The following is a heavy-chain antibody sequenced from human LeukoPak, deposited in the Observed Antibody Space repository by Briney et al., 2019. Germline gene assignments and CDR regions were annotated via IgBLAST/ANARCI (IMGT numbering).Heavy chain of an antibody. V-gene: IGHV1-18*01. Sequence: ASVKVSCKASGYTFTSYGISWVRQAPGQGLEWMGWISAYNGNTNYAQKLQGRVTMTTDTSTSTAYMELRSLRSDDTAVYYCASSSAYYYDSSGPIDAFDIWGQGTMVTVSS. J-gene: IGHJ3*02. CDR1: GYTFTSYG. CDR2: ISAYNGNT. CDR3: ASSSAYYYDSSGPIDAFDI. D-gene: IGHD3-22*01.